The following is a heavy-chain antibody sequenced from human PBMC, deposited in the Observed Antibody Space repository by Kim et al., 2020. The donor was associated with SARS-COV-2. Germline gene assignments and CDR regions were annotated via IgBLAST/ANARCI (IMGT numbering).Heavy chain of an antibody. CDR3: TRDRQLVPRTDY. V-gene: IGHV3-49*04. D-gene: IGHD6-13*01. Sequence: GGPLRLSCTASGFTFGGYAMSWVRQAPGKGLEWVGFIINKGKCGTTEYAAAVKGRFTISPDDSTSIPYLQMNSLKTEDTAVYYCTRDRQLVPRTDYWGQGTLVTVSS. CDR1: GFTFGGYA. J-gene: IGHJ4*02. CDR2: IINKGKCGTT.